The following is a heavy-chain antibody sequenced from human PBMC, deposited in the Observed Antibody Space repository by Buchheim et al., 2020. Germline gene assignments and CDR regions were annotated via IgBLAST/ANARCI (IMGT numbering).Heavy chain of an antibody. D-gene: IGHD2-15*01. CDR1: GYTFTSYY. CDR2: INPSGGST. CDR3: ARMSAATDYYSGMDV. V-gene: IGHV1-46*01. Sequence: QVQLVQSGAEVKKPGPSVKVSCKASGYTFTSYYMHWVRQAPGQGLEWMGMINPSGGSTTYAQKLQGRVTMTRDTSTSTVYMELSSLRSEDTAVYSCARMSAATDYYSGMDVWGQATT. J-gene: IGHJ6*02.